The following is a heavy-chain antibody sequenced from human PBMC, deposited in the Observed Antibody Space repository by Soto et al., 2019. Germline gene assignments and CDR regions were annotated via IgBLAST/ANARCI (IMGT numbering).Heavy chain of an antibody. CDR3: ANGRFLEWLLPDNWFDP. J-gene: IGHJ5*02. Sequence: GGSLRLSCAASGFSFRSYAMSWVRQAPGKGLEWVSAISGSGANTYYADSVKGRFTISRDNSKNMLYLQMNSLRDEDTAVYYCANGRFLEWLLPDNWFDPWGQGTLVTVSS. CDR1: GFSFRSYA. D-gene: IGHD3-3*01. V-gene: IGHV3-23*01. CDR2: ISGSGANT.